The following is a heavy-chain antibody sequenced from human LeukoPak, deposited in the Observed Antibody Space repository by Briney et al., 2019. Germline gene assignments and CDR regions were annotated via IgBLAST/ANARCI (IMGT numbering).Heavy chain of an antibody. CDR2: IIPIFGTA. D-gene: IGHD3-9*01. J-gene: IGHJ4*02. V-gene: IGHV1-69*13. CDR1: GGTFSSYA. Sequence: SVKVSCTASGGTFSSYAISWVRQAPGQGLEWMGGIIPIFGTANYAQKFQGRVTITADESTSTAYMELSSLRSEDTAVYYCARAYDILTGYSPPGYWGQGTLVTVSS. CDR3: ARAYDILTGYSPPGY.